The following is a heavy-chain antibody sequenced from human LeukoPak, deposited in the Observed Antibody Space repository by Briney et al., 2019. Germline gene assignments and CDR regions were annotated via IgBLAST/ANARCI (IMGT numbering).Heavy chain of an antibody. CDR2: IDPSDSYT. Sequence: PGESLKISCKGSGYSFTSYWIGWVRQMPGKGLEWMGKIDPSDSYTNYSPSFQGHVTISADKSISTTYLQWSSLKASDTAMYYCARGYCSGGSCNWFDPWGQGTLVTVSS. CDR1: GYSFTSYW. D-gene: IGHD2-15*01. J-gene: IGHJ5*02. CDR3: ARGYCSGGSCNWFDP. V-gene: IGHV5-10-1*01.